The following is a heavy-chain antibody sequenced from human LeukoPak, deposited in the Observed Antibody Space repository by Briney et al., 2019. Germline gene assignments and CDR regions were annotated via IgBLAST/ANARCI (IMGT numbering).Heavy chain of an antibody. J-gene: IGHJ4*02. CDR3: VRALGSSSADY. Sequence: GGSLRLSCAASGFTFTHSWMSWVRQAPGKGLEWVANIKQDGSEKYYMDSVEGRFTISRDNAKNSVSLQMNSLRGEDTAVYYCVRALGSSSADYWGQGTLVTVSS. CDR1: GFTFTHSW. CDR2: IKQDGSEK. D-gene: IGHD6-6*01. V-gene: IGHV3-7*01.